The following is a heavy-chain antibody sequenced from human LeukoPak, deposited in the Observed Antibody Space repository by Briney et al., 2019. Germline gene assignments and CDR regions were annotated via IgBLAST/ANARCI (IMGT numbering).Heavy chain of an antibody. CDR3: ARGQGGFLEWLLSGDAFDI. J-gene: IGHJ3*02. V-gene: IGHV3-21*01. Sequence: GGSLRLSCAASGFTFSSYSMNWVRQAPGKGLEWVSSISSSSSYIYYADSVKGRFTISRDNAKNSLYLQMNSLRAEDTAVYYCARGQGGFLEWLLSGDAFDIWGQGTMVTVSS. CDR1: GFTFSSYS. D-gene: IGHD3-3*01. CDR2: ISSSSSYI.